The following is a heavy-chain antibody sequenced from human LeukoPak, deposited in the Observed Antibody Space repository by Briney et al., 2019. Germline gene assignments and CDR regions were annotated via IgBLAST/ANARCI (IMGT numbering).Heavy chain of an antibody. CDR2: ISNSGST. D-gene: IGHD2-15*01. V-gene: IGHV4-59*11. CDR1: DGPIRSHY. CDR3: GRDALVGYFSYYYIDV. Sequence: SDTLSLTCTVSDGPIRSHYWTWIRQSSVKGLEWIGDISNSGSTKYNPSLQSRVTISIDTSKSQFFLRLSSVTAADTAVYYCGRDALVGYFSYYYIDVWGKGITVTVSS. J-gene: IGHJ6*03.